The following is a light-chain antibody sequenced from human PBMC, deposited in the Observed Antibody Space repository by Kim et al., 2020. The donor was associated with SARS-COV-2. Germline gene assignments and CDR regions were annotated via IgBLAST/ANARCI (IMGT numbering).Light chain of an antibody. Sequence: GKTVTISCAPSSGSVASYYVQWYHQRPGSAPITLIYDNTQRPSGVPDRFSGSIDSSSNSASLTISGLKPEDEGDYYCQSYDDITVVFGGGTQLTVL. CDR3: QSYDDITVV. V-gene: IGLV6-57*03. CDR1: SGSVASYY. CDR2: DNT. J-gene: IGLJ2*01.